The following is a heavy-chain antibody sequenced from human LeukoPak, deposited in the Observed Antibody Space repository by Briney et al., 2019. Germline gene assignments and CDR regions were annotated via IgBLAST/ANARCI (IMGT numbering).Heavy chain of an antibody. CDR2: ISGGGSST. J-gene: IGHJ4*02. D-gene: IGHD1-26*01. CDR1: GFTFSNYA. V-gene: IGHV3-23*01. Sequence: GGSLRLSCAASGFTFSNYAMTWVRQAPGKGLEWVSGISGGGSSTYYADSVKGRFTLSRDYLKNTLYLLMNSRRAEDTAVYSCAKYSGRYYYPPNWAYWGQGTLVTVSS. CDR3: AKYSGRYYYPPNWAY.